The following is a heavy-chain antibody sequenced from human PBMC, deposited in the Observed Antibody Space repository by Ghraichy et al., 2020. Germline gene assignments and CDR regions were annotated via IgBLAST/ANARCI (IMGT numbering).Heavy chain of an antibody. CDR2: IYYSGST. J-gene: IGHJ4*02. V-gene: IGHV4-59*01. CDR1: GGSISSYF. Sequence: SETLSLTCTVSGGSISSYFWSWIRQPPGKGLEWIGYIYYSGSTNYNPSLKSRVTISVDTSKNQFSLKLSSVTAADTAVYYCARHTYYALYYFDYWGQGTLVTVSS. CDR3: ARHTYYALYYFDY. D-gene: IGHD3-16*01.